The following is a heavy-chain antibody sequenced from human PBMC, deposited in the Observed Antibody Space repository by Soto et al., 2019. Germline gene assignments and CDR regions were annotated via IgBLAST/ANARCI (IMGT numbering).Heavy chain of an antibody. V-gene: IGHV1-69*01. Sequence: QVPLVQSGAEVKKPGSSVKVSCKASGGTFSSYAISWVRQAPGQGLEWMGGIIPIFGTANYAQKFQGRVTITADESTSTAYMELSSLRSEDTAVYYCARDLSEWELLGGLHYWGQGTLVTVSS. D-gene: IGHD1-26*01. CDR1: GGTFSSYA. CDR2: IIPIFGTA. J-gene: IGHJ4*02. CDR3: ARDLSEWELLGGLHY.